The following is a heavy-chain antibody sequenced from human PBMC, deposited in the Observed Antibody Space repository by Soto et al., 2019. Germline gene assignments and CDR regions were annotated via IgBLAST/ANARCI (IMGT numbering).Heavy chain of an antibody. J-gene: IGHJ5*02. CDR3: ARGRRLPTRNWFDP. CDR1: GGSFSGYY. D-gene: IGHD3-16*01. CDR2: INHSGST. V-gene: IGHV4-34*01. Sequence: SETLSLTCAVYGGSFSGYYWSWIRQPPGKGLEWIGEINHSGSTNYNPSLKSRVTISVDTSKSQFSLKLSSVTAADTAVYYCARGRRLPTRNWFDPWGQGTLVTVSS.